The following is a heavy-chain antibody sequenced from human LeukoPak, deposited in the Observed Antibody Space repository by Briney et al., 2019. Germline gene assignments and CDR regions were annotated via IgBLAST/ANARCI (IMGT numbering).Heavy chain of an antibody. V-gene: IGHV3-74*01. D-gene: IGHD3-22*01. CDR1: GFTFSSYW. Sequence: GGSLRLSCAASGFTFSSYWMHWVRQAPGEGLVWVSRVNSDGSSTNYADSVKGRFTISRDNAKNTLYLQMNSLRAEDTAVYYCARVFVSSGSFGMDVWGQGTTVTVSS. CDR3: ARVFVSSGSFGMDV. CDR2: VNSDGSST. J-gene: IGHJ6*02.